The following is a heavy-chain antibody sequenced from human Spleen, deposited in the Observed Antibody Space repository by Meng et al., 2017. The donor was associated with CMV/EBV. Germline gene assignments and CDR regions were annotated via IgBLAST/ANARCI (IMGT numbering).Heavy chain of an antibody. CDR1: GYNFTNYW. D-gene: IGHD6-13*01. CDR2: IYPGDSDT. Sequence: EGKKRGESLRSSCKGSGYNFTNYWIGWVRQMPGKGLEWMGIIYPGDSDTRYSPSFQGQVTISSDKSLSTAHLQWSSLKASDTAMYYCARHADVGSTFTYFDYWGQGTLVTVSS. V-gene: IGHV5-51*01. J-gene: IGHJ4*02. CDR3: ARHADVGSTFTYFDY.